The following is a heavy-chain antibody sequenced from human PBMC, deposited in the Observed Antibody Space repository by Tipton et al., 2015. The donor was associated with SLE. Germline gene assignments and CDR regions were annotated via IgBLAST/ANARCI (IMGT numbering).Heavy chain of an antibody. D-gene: IGHD2-2*01. V-gene: IGHV4-38-2*02. CDR1: GYSISSGYY. CDR3: ARAPDIVVVPAAAGAHDAFDI. CDR2: IYYSGST. Sequence: TLSLTCTVSGYSISSGYYWGWIRQPPGKGLEWIGSIYYSGSTYYNPSLKSRVTISVDTSKNQFSLKLSSVTAADTAVYYCARAPDIVVVPAAAGAHDAFDIWGQGTMVTVSS. J-gene: IGHJ3*02.